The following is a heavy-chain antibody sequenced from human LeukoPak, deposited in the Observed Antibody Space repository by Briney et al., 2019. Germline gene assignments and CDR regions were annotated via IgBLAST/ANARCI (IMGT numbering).Heavy chain of an antibody. CDR1: GSSISSGSYY. CDR2: IYTSGST. D-gene: IGHD6-19*01. CDR3: ARGKRGGWYFDY. V-gene: IGHV4-61*02. J-gene: IGHJ4*02. Sequence: SQTLSLTCTVSGSSISSGSYYWSWIRQPAGKGLEWIGRIYTSGSTNYNPSLKSRVTISVDTSKNQFSLKLSSVTAADTAVYYCARGKRGGWYFDYWGQGTLVTVSS.